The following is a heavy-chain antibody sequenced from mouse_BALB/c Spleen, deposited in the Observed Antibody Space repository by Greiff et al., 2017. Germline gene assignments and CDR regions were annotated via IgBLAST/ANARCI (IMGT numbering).Heavy chain of an antibody. Sequence: EVQGVESGGDLVKPGGSLKLSCAASGFTFSSYGMSWVRQIPDKRLEWVATISSGGSYTYYPDSVKGRFTISRDNAKNTLYLQMSSLKSEDTARYYSARPGKFITTAYWYFDVWGEGTTVTVSS. V-gene: IGHV5-6*01. CDR2: ISSGGSYT. CDR3: ARPGKFITTAYWYFDV. D-gene: IGHD1-2*01. J-gene: IGHJ1*01. CDR1: GFTFSSYG.